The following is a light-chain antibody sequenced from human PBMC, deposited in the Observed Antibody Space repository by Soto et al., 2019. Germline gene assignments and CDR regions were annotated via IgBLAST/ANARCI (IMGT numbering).Light chain of an antibody. V-gene: IGKV3-20*01. Sequence: EIVLTQSPGTLSVSPGERATLSCRASQTISSNNLAWYQQKPGQAPSLLIYGTSSRATGIPDRFSGSGSGTDFTLTISRLEPEDSAIYYCPRYGSWTFGHGTKVEI. CDR1: QTISSNN. CDR3: PRYGSWT. J-gene: IGKJ1*01. CDR2: GTS.